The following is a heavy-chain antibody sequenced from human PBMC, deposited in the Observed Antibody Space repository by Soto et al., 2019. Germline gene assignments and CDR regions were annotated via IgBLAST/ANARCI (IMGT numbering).Heavy chain of an antibody. Sequence: QVQLAQSGAEVKKPGASVKVSCKASGYTFTSYGISWVRQAPGQGLEWMGWISAYNGNTNYAQKLQGRVTMTTDTSTSTAYMELRSLSSDDTAVHYCARGYTTYSCSWGSRPLNYYYGMDVWGQGTTVTVSS. CDR2: ISAYNGNT. V-gene: IGHV1-18*01. CDR1: GYTFTSYG. D-gene: IGHD6-13*01. CDR3: ARGYTTYSCSWGSRPLNYYYGMDV. J-gene: IGHJ6*02.